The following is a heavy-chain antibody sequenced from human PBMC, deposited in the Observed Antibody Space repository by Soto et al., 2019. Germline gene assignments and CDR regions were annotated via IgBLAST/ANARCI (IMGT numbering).Heavy chain of an antibody. Sequence: GGSLRLSXAASGFTFSSYGMHWVRQAPGKGLEWVAVISYDGSNKYYADSVKGRFTISRDNSKNTLYLQMNSLRAEDTAVYYCAKDVRRFLEWLNYYYYYGMDVWGQGTTVTVSS. V-gene: IGHV3-30*18. J-gene: IGHJ6*02. CDR1: GFTFSSYG. CDR2: ISYDGSNK. D-gene: IGHD3-3*01. CDR3: AKDVRRFLEWLNYYYYYGMDV.